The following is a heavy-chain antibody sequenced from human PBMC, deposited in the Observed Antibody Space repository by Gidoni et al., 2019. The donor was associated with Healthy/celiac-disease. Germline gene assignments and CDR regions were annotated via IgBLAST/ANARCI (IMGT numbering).Heavy chain of an antibody. D-gene: IGHD3-9*01. Sequence: EVPQVESGGGLANPGGSVRLSCAASGFTFSSYRMNWVRQAPGKGLEWVSSISSSSSYIYYADSVKGRFTISRDNAKNSLYLQMNSLRAEDTAVYYCARDRSSRTDYDILTGYSGYFDYWGQGTLVTVSS. CDR1: GFTFSSYR. J-gene: IGHJ4*02. CDR2: ISSSSSYI. CDR3: ARDRSSRTDYDILTGYSGYFDY. V-gene: IGHV3-21*01.